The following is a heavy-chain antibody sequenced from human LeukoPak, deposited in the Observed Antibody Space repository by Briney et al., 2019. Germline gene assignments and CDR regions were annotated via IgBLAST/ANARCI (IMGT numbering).Heavy chain of an antibody. D-gene: IGHD6-6*01. CDR2: ISYDGSNK. Sequence: GGSLRLSCAASGFTFSSYAMHWVRQAPGKGLEWVAVISYDGSNKYYADSVKGRFTISRDNSKNTLYLQMNSLRAEDTAVYYCARDPISSSSYYFDYWGQGTLVTASS. CDR3: ARDPISSSSYYFDY. CDR1: GFTFSSYA. J-gene: IGHJ4*02. V-gene: IGHV3-30*04.